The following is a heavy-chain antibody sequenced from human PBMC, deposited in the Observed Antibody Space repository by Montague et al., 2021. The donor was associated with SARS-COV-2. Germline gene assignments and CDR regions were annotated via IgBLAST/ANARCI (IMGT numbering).Heavy chain of an antibody. D-gene: IGHD5-12*01. CDR2: IFYSGTT. CDR3: ARGQRGFHF. V-gene: IGHV4-59*01. Sequence: SETLSLTCSVSGESMDHYYWSWIRQPPGQEPETIGYIFYSGTTGYNPSLRSRVPISIDMSNNQFSLQLTSLTSADTAVYYCARGQRGFHFWGQGKLVTVSS. J-gene: IGHJ4*02. CDR1: GESMDHYY.